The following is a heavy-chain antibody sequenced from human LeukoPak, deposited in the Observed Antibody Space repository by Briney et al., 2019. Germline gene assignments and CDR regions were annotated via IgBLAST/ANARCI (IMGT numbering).Heavy chain of an antibody. CDR2: MNPNSGNT. Sequence: ASVKVSCKASGYTFTSYDINWVRQATGQGLEWMGWMNPNSGNTGYAQKFQGRVTITRNTSISTAYMELSSLRSEDTAVYYCARGAPDFWSVYYMDVWGNGTTVTVSS. J-gene: IGHJ6*03. D-gene: IGHD3-3*01. V-gene: IGHV1-8*01. CDR1: GYTFTSYD. CDR3: ARGAPDFWSVYYMDV.